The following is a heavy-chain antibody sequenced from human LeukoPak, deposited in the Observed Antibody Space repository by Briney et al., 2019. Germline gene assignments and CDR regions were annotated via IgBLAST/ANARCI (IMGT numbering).Heavy chain of an antibody. D-gene: IGHD3-10*01. Sequence: GGCLRLSRAASGFTFYNSAMNWVPQAPGKGLEGVSGISGSGTSTYYADSAKGRFTISRDNSKNTLYLQMSSLRADDTSGYYGAEGPMVRIDFWGQGTLVTVSS. V-gene: IGHV3-23*01. CDR1: GFTFYNSA. J-gene: IGHJ4*02. CDR2: ISGSGTST. CDR3: AEGPMVRIDF.